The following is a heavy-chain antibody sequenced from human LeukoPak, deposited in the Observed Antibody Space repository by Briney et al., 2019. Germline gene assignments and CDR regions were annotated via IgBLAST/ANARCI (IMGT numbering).Heavy chain of an antibody. Sequence: PSETLSLTCTVSGGSISSYYWSWIRQPAGKGLEWIGRIYTSGSTNYNPSLKSRVTMSVDTSKNQFSLKLSSVTAADTAVYYCARDTSRYDFWSGYYIDYWGQGTLVTVSS. CDR2: IYTSGST. D-gene: IGHD3-3*01. CDR1: GGSISSYY. V-gene: IGHV4-4*07. J-gene: IGHJ4*02. CDR3: ARDTSRYDFWSGYYIDY.